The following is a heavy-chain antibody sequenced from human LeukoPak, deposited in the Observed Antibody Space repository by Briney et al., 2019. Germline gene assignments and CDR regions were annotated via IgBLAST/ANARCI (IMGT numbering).Heavy chain of an antibody. J-gene: IGHJ4*02. D-gene: IGHD1-20*01. CDR1: GFTFSSYT. CDR3: STLTSRGLSDS. V-gene: IGHV3-15*01. CDR2: IKSKADGETI. Sequence: GGSLRLSCTASGFTFSSYTMTWVRQAPGKGLEWVGRIKSKADGETIDYAAPVKGRFTFSRDDSKNMLYLQMNSLKSEDTAVYYCSTLTSRGLSDSWGQGTLVTVSS.